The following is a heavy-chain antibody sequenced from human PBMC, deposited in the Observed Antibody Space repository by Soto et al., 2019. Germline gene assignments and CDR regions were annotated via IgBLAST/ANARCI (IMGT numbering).Heavy chain of an antibody. CDR2: INYSGRS. J-gene: IGHJ5*02. Sequence: QVQLQESGPGLVKPSETLSLTCSVSGDSRSTYYWGWIRQPPGKGLEWLGYINYSGRSNHNPSLKSRLSMSVDTSNNQVSLKLTSVTAADTAVYYCARSYCSDSVSCNWFDPWGQGTLVVVSS. V-gene: IGHV4-59*01. D-gene: IGHD2-15*01. CDR3: ARSYCSDSVSCNWFDP. CDR1: GDSRSTYY.